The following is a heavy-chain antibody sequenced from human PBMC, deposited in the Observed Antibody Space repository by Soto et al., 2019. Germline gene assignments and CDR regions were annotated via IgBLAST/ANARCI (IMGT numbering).Heavy chain of an antibody. CDR1: GFTFSSYA. CDR2: ISGSGGST. V-gene: IGHV3-23*01. CDR3: AKGDYVGAANYFDY. Sequence: GFTFSSYAMSWVRQAPGEGLEWVSAISGSGGSTYYADSVKGRFTISRDNSKNTLYLQMNSLRAEDTAVYYCAKGDYVGAANYFDYWGQGTLVTVSS. D-gene: IGHD3-10*02. J-gene: IGHJ4*02.